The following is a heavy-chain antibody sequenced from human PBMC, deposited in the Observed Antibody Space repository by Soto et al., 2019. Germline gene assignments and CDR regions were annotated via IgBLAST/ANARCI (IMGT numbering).Heavy chain of an antibody. CDR2: ISYDGSNK. CDR1: GFTFSSYG. Sequence: PGGSLRLSCAASGFTFSSYGMHWVRQAPGKGLEWVAVISYDGSNKYYADSVKGRFTISRDNSKSTLYLQMNSLRAEDTAVYYCAKDLTGIQLWLAVGYWGQGTLVTVSS. D-gene: IGHD5-18*01. CDR3: AKDLTGIQLWLAVGY. J-gene: IGHJ4*02. V-gene: IGHV3-30*18.